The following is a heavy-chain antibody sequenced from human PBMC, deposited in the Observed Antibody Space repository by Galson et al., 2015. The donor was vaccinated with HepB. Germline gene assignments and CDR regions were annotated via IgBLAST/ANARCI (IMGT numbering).Heavy chain of an antibody. Sequence: CAISGDSVSSNSAAWNWIRQSPSRGLEWPGRTYYRSRWYNDYAVSVKSRITINPDTSKNQFSLQLSSVTPEDTAVYYCARIFRHQIDYWGQGALVTVSS. CDR2: TYYRSRWYN. J-gene: IGHJ4*02. V-gene: IGHV6-1*01. CDR3: ARIFRHQIDY. CDR1: GDSVSSNSAA. D-gene: IGHD2-2*01.